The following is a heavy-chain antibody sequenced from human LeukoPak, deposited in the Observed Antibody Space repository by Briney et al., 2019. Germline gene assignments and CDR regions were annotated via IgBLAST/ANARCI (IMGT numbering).Heavy chain of an antibody. V-gene: IGHV3-48*01. J-gene: IGHJ4*02. Sequence: GGSLRPSCAASRFTFSSYSMNWVRPAPGRGLEWVSYISSSSSTIYYADSLKGRFTLSRDNAQNTLYLHINRLRATDTAVYYCARAPPKKYFDYWGQGTLVTVSS. CDR3: ARAPPKKYFDY. CDR1: RFTFSSYS. CDR2: ISSSSSTI.